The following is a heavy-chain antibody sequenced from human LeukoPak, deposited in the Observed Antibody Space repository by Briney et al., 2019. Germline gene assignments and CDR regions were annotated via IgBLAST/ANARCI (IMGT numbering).Heavy chain of an antibody. CDR1: GFTFSDYW. CDR3: AKDPRGGMITFGGVIVDY. CDR2: IDRDGSDK. V-gene: IGHV3-7*01. J-gene: IGHJ4*02. Sequence: GGSLRLSCTVSGFTFSDYWMNWVRQAPGKGLEWVANIDRDGSDKNYVDSVKGRFTISRDNSKNTLYLQMNSLRAEDTAVYYCAKDPRGGMITFGGVIVDYWGQGTLVTVSS. D-gene: IGHD3-16*02.